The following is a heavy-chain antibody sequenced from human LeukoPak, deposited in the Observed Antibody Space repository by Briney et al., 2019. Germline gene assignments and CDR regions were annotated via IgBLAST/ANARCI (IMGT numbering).Heavy chain of an antibody. J-gene: IGHJ4*02. V-gene: IGHV4-59*01. D-gene: IGHD3-22*01. Sequence: SETLSLTCTVSGGSIRSYYWSWIRQPPGKGLEWIGYMYYSGSTNYNPSLKSRVAISVDTSKNQFSLKLSSVTAADTAVYYCARVRALSYYDSSGDLYYFDYWGQGTLVTVSS. CDR2: MYYSGST. CDR1: GGSIRSYY. CDR3: ARVRALSYYDSSGDLYYFDY.